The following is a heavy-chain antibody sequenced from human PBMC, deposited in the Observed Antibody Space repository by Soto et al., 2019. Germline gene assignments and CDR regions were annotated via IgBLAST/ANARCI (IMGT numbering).Heavy chain of an antibody. D-gene: IGHD1-1*01. Sequence: SETLSLTCAVYGGSFSGYYWSWIRQPPGKGLEWIGEINHSGSTNYNPSLKSRVTISVDTSKNQFSLKLSSVTAADTAVYYCARGSRVRDWYFDLWGRGTLVPVSS. CDR3: ARGSRVRDWYFDL. CDR1: GGSFSGYY. CDR2: INHSGST. J-gene: IGHJ2*01. V-gene: IGHV4-34*01.